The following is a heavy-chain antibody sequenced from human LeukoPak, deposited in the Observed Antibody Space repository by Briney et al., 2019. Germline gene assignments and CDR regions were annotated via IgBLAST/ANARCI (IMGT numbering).Heavy chain of an antibody. CDR3: ARSYDYGDHIDY. CDR1: GYTFTSYA. Sequence: EASVKVSCKASGYTFTSYAMHWVRQAPGQGLEWMGIINPSGGSTSYAQKFQGRVTMTKDTSTSTVYMELSRLRSEDTAVYYCARSYDYGDHIDYWGQGTLVTVSS. CDR2: INPSGGST. V-gene: IGHV1-46*01. J-gene: IGHJ4*02. D-gene: IGHD4-17*01.